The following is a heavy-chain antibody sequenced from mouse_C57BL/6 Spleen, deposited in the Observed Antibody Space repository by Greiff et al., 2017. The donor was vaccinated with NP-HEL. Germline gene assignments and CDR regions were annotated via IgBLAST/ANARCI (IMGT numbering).Heavy chain of an antibody. V-gene: IGHV1-54*01. D-gene: IGHD3-2*02. CDR1: GYAFTNYL. Sequence: VQLQQSGAELVRPGTSVKVSCKASGYAFTNYLIEWVKQRPGQGLEWIGVINPGSGGTNYNEKFKGKATLTADKSSSTAYMQLSSLTSEDSAVYVCARGDSSGLAYWGQGTLVTVSA. J-gene: IGHJ3*01. CDR3: ARGDSSGLAY. CDR2: INPGSGGT.